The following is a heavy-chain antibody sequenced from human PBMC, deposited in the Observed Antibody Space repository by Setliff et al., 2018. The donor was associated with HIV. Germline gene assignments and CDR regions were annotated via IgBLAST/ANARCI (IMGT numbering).Heavy chain of an antibody. J-gene: IGHJ4*02. CDR1: GFTFDEYA. D-gene: IGHD1-26*01. CDR3: RYVGSLQY. V-gene: IGHV3-9*01. CDR2: IGWNGVSI. Sequence: GGSLRLSCVASGFTFDEYALHWVRQVPGKGLEWVSSIGWNGVSIAYADSVKGRFTISRDNAKNSLFLQMNSLKTEDTGVYYCRYVGSLQYWGQGTLVTV.